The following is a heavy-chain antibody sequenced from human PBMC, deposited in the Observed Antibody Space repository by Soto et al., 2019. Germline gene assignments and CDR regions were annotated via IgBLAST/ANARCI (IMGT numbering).Heavy chain of an antibody. V-gene: IGHV1-8*01. CDR1: GYTFTSYD. D-gene: IGHD3-22*01. Sequence: QVQLVQSGAEVKKPGASVKVSCKASGYTFTSYDINWVRQATGQGLEWMGWMNPNSGNTGYAQKFQGRVTMTRNTSISPADMEPSVQRSEDTAVYYCARVYNPYSYDRSGPTDHWGQGTLVTVSS. CDR3: ARVYNPYSYDRSGPTDH. J-gene: IGHJ4*02. CDR2: MNPNSGNT.